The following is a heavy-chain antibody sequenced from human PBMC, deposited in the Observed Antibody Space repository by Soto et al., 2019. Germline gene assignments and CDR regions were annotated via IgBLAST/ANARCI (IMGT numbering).Heavy chain of an antibody. CDR2: IFYSGTT. CDR1: GGSISSGGYS. Sequence: QVQLQESGPRLVKPSQTLSLTCTVSGGSISSGGYSWSWIRQHPGKGLEWIGSIFYSGTTYYNPSLKSRLTISLDTSKNQFSLRLTSVTAADTAVYCCAREWTGTTPGWFDPWGQGTLVTVSS. D-gene: IGHD1-7*01. V-gene: IGHV4-31*03. CDR3: AREWTGTTPGWFDP. J-gene: IGHJ5*02.